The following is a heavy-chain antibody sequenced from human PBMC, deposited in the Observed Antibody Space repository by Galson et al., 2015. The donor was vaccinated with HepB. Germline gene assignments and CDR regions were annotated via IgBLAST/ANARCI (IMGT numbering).Heavy chain of an antibody. CDR2: ITRSGDAK. CDR1: GFTFSDYA. D-gene: IGHD1-1*01. J-gene: IGHJ4*02. CDR3: VTDRLRTTSPVPIV. V-gene: IGHV3-23*01. Sequence: SLRLSCAVSGFTFSDYAMTWVRQAPGKDLEWVSLITRSGDAKYYTDSVKGRFTVSRDNSNNTLFLDMYSPRAEDTAIYYCVTDRLRTTSPVPIVWGQGTLVSVSS.